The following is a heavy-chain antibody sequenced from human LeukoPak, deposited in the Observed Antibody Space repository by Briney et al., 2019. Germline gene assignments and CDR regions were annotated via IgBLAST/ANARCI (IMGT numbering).Heavy chain of an antibody. J-gene: IGHJ4*02. V-gene: IGHV4-61*02. D-gene: IGHD2-2*02. Sequence: SETLSLTCSVSGGSISSGSYYWSWIRQPAGKGLEWIGRIYTSGSTNYNPSLKSRVTISVDTSKNQFSLKLSSVTAADTAVYYCARDEPYCSSTSCYRGFDYWGQGTLVTVSS. CDR3: ARDEPYCSSTSCYRGFDY. CDR2: IYTSGST. CDR1: GGSISSGSYY.